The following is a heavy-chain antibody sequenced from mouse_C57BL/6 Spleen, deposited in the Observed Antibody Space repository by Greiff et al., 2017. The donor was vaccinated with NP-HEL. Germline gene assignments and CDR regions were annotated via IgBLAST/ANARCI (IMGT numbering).Heavy chain of an antibody. CDR1: GYSITSGYY. D-gene: IGHD1-1*02. V-gene: IGHV3-6*01. CDR2: ISYDGSN. J-gene: IGHJ2*01. Sequence: EVQLQESGPGLVKPSQSLSLTCSVTGYSITSGYYWNWIRQFPGNKLEWMGYISYDGSNNYNPSLKNRISITRDTSKNQFFLKLNSVTTEDTATYYCAREDYGYSDYWGQGTTLTVSS. CDR3: AREDYGYSDY.